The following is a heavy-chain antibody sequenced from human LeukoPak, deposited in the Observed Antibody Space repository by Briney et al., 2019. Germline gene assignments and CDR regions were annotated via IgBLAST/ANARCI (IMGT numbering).Heavy chain of an antibody. D-gene: IGHD6-19*01. J-gene: IGHJ3*02. CDR1: GGSFSGYY. CDR2: INRSGST. Sequence: PSETLSLTCAVYGGSFSGYYWSWIRQPPGKGLEWIGEINRSGSTNYNPSLKSRVTISVDTSKNQFSLKLSSVTAADTAVYYCARGVRQWLVFFAFDIWGQGTMVTVSS. V-gene: IGHV4-34*01. CDR3: ARGVRQWLVFFAFDI.